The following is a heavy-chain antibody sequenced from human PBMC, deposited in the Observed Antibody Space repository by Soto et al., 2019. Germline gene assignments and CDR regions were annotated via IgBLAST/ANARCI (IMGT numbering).Heavy chain of an antibody. Sequence: EVQLVESGGGLVQPGRSLRLYYAASGFTFPDYTMHWVRQAPGKGLEWVSGISWNSGSIDYADSVKGRFIISRDDAKNCLYLQMNSLRAEDTAFYYWAKGLYYYQTSGYPHYWGQGTLVTVSS. J-gene: IGHJ4*02. CDR1: GFTFPDYT. CDR2: ISWNSGSI. D-gene: IGHD3-22*01. V-gene: IGHV3-9*01. CDR3: AKGLYYYQTSGYPHY.